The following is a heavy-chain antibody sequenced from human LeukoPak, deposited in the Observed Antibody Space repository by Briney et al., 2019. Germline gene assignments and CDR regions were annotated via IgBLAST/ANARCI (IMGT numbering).Heavy chain of an antibody. CDR3: ARDAGIQLWLIDY. V-gene: IGHV3-21*01. CDR1: GFTFSSYS. CDR2: ISSSRSYI. Sequence: PGGSLRLSCAASGFTFSSYSMNWVRQAPGKGLEWVSSISSSRSYIYYADSVKGRFTISRDNAKNSLYLQMNSLRAEDTAVYYCARDAGIQLWLIDYWGQGTLVTVSS. J-gene: IGHJ4*02. D-gene: IGHD5-18*01.